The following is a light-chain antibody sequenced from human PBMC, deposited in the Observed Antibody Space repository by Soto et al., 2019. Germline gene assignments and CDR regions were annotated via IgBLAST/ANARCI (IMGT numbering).Light chain of an antibody. CDR2: DVS. V-gene: IGLV2-14*03. Sequence: QSALTQPSSLSGAAGQAITISCTGTSSDVGGYNYVSWYQQHPGKAPKLMIYDVSNRPSGVSNRFSGSKSGNTASLTISGLQAEDEADYYCCSYTTSSTVLFGGGTKVTVL. J-gene: IGLJ2*01. CDR3: CSYTTSSTVL. CDR1: SSDVGGYNY.